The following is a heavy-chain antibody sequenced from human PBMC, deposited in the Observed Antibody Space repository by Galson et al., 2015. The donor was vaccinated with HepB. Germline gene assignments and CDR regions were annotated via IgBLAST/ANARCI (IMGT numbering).Heavy chain of an antibody. CDR3: ARHGPVPAAPRYAFDI. J-gene: IGHJ3*02. D-gene: IGHD2-2*01. V-gene: IGHV5-51*01. Sequence: QSGAEVKKPGESLKISCKGSGYSFTSYWIGWGRQMPGKGLEWMGIIYPGDSDTRYSPSFQGQVTISADKSISTAYLQWSSLKASDTAMYYCARHGPVPAAPRYAFDIWGQGTMVTVSS. CDR1: GYSFTSYW. CDR2: IYPGDSDT.